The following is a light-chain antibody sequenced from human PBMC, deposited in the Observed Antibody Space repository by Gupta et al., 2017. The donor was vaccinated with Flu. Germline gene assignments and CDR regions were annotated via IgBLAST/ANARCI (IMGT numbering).Light chain of an antibody. CDR1: SSDVGTYNY. CDR3: SSYSASGALAL. J-gene: IGLJ2*01. Sequence: QSALTQPASVSGSPGQSLTISCTGTSSDVGTYNYVSWYQQYPGRAPKLMIYDVSNRPSGISNRFSGSKSGNTASLTISGLQAEDEADYYCSSYSASGALALFGGGTKVTVL. CDR2: DVS. V-gene: IGLV2-14*03.